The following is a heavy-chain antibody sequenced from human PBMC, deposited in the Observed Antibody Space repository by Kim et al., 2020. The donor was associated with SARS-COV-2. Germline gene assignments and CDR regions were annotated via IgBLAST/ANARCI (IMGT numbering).Heavy chain of an antibody. Sequence: YYVDSVKGLFTISRDNAKNSLYLQMNSLRAEDTAVYYCARLIVATYGMDVWGQGTTVTVSS. CDR3: ARLIVATYGMDV. J-gene: IGHJ6*02. V-gene: IGHV3-7*04. D-gene: IGHD5-12*01.